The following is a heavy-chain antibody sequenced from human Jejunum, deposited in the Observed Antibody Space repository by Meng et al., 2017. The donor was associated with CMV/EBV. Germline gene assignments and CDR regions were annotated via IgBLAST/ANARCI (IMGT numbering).Heavy chain of an antibody. D-gene: IGHD2-15*01. J-gene: IGHJ6*02. CDR2: IRSQANNYAT. V-gene: IGHV3-73*01. CDR3: SSSCSGATCYDYYGMDV. CDR1: GAA. Sequence: GAAVHWVRQSSGRVLELVGRIRSQANNYATAYAASVKGRFTFSRDDSENTAYLQMNSLKTEDTAVYYCSSSCSGATCYDYYGMDVWGQGTTVTVSS.